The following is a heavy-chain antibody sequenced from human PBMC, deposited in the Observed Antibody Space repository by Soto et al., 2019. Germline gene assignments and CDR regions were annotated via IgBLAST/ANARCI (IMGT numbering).Heavy chain of an antibody. Sequence: EVQLVESGGGLVKPGGSLRLSCAASGFTFSSYSMNWVRQAPGKGLEWVSSISSSSSYIYYADSVKGRFTISRDNAKNSLYLQMNSLRVEDTAVYYCARAPTVRYCSGGSCYSPYYFDYWGQGTLVTVSS. CDR1: GFTFSSYS. D-gene: IGHD2-15*01. V-gene: IGHV3-21*01. J-gene: IGHJ4*02. CDR3: ARAPTVRYCSGGSCYSPYYFDY. CDR2: ISSSSSYI.